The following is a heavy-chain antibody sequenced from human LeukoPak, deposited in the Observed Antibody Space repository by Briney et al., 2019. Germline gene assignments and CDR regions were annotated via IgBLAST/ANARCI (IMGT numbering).Heavy chain of an antibody. D-gene: IGHD2-2*01. CDR1: GFTFSSYG. Sequence: GGSLRLSCAASGFTFSSYGMHWVRQAPGKGLEWVAVISYDGSNKYYADSVKGRFTISRDNSKNTLYLQMNSLRAEDMAVYYCAKDFEESIVVVPAAINGFDYWGQGTLVTVSS. CDR3: AKDFEESIVVVPAAINGFDY. J-gene: IGHJ4*02. CDR2: ISYDGSNK. V-gene: IGHV3-30*18.